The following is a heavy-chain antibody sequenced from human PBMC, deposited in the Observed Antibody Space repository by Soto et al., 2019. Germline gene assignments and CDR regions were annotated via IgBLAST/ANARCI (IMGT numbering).Heavy chain of an antibody. D-gene: IGHD3-10*01. J-gene: IGHJ4*02. CDR2: IFYSGST. CDR3: AVYGLGSTENHY. V-gene: IGHV4-39*01. CDR1: GGSIDSSSYY. Sequence: QLQLQESGPGLVKPSETLSLTCTVSGGSIDSSSYYWGWIRHPPGKGLEWLGRIFYSGSTTYTPSLKSRVTISVDTSKNEFSLNISSVTAAQTAVYSCAVYGLGSTENHYWGQGTLVTVSS.